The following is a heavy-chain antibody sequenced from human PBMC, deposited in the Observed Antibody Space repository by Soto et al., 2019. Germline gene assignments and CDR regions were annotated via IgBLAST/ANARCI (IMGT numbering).Heavy chain of an antibody. CDR1: GGPLRDQW. D-gene: IGHD2-8*01. Sequence: GESLKLSCQGSGGPLRDQWICWVRPPPYKGLEWIGFVFLGDSDARYSPAFQGQVAMSADRSGTYLQWSSLKASDTGIYYCARRRGRCSDGVCYSWWFDPWGQGTRVTVSS. CDR3: ARRRGRCSDGVCYSWWFDP. J-gene: IGHJ5*02. V-gene: IGHV5-51*01. CDR2: VFLGDSDA.